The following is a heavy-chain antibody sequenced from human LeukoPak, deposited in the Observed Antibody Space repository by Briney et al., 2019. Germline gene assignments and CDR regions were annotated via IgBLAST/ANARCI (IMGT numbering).Heavy chain of an antibody. CDR1: GGTFSSYA. CDR3: ARPDYDFWSGYYPDYYYYYYMDV. J-gene: IGHJ6*03. CDR2: IIPIFGTA. Sequence: ASVKVSCKASGGTFSSYAISWVRQAPGQGLEWMGGIIPIFGTANYAQKFQGRVTITADESTSTAYMELSGLRSEDTAVYYCARPDYDFWSGYYPDYYYYYYMDVWGKGTTVTVSS. D-gene: IGHD3-3*01. V-gene: IGHV1-69*13.